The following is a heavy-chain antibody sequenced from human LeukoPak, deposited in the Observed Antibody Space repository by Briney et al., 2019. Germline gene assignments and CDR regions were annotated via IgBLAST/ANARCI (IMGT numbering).Heavy chain of an antibody. Sequence: GESLKISCKGSGYSFTSYWIGWVRQMPGKGLEWMGIIYPGDSDTRYSPSFQGQVTISADKSISTAYLQWSSLKASDTAMYYRARLGYDFWSGYYTHYYYYYGMDVWGQGTTVTVSS. V-gene: IGHV5-51*01. J-gene: IGHJ6*02. CDR3: ARLGYDFWSGYYTHYYYYYGMDV. CDR1: GYSFTSYW. CDR2: IYPGDSDT. D-gene: IGHD3-3*01.